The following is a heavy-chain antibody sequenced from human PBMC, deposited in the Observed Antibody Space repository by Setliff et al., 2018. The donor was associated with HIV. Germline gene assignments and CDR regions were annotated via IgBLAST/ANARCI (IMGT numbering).Heavy chain of an antibody. D-gene: IGHD4-17*01. V-gene: IGHV3-23*01. CDR2: IRGSGSGDTT. Sequence: GGSLRLSCAASGFIFSSYAMTWVRQAPGKGLEWVSTIRGSGSGDTTHYADFVKGRFTISRDNSKNTVYLQMNSLRAEDTAVYYCARVLYDDSWYFDLWGRGTLVTV. CDR3: ARVLYDDSWYFDL. CDR1: GFIFSSYA. J-gene: IGHJ2*01.